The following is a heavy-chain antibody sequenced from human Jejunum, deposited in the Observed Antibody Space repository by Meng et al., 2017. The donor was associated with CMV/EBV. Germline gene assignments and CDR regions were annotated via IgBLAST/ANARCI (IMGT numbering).Heavy chain of an antibody. J-gene: IGHJ5*02. D-gene: IGHD6-19*01. CDR3: ASNLGQWLDWFDP. Sequence: SGFNFSKYEMTWVRQAPRKGLEWLSYISSRGERTYYAESVKGRFTTSRDNGRNLLFLDMNSLRAEDTAIYYCASNLGQWLDWFDPWGQGTLVTVSS. CDR1: GFNFSKYE. CDR2: ISSRGERT. V-gene: IGHV3-48*03.